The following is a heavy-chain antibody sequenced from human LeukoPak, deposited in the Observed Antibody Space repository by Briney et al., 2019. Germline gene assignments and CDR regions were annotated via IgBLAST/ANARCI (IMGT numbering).Heavy chain of an antibody. CDR1: GFTFATYT. J-gene: IGHJ4*02. CDR3: VRDLDSVAFF. V-gene: IGHV3-48*01. Sequence: GGSLRLSCAASGFTFATYTMNWVRQAPGKGLEWVSYITSSSSTIQYADSVKGRFTISRDNAKNSLYLQMNSLRAEDTAVYYCVRDLDSVAFFWGQGTLVTVSS. CDR2: ITSSSSTI. D-gene: IGHD1-1*01.